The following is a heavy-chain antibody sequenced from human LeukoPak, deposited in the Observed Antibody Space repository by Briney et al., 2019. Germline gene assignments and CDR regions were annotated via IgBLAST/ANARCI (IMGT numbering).Heavy chain of an antibody. D-gene: IGHD5-18*01. CDR1: GFTLSSFG. V-gene: IGHV3-30*18. Sequence: GRSLRLSCTASGFTLSSFGMHWVRQAPGKGLEWVAVISDDGSNRYYADSVKGRFTISRDNSKNTLYLQMNSLRAVDTAVYYCAKDADTATIIYWYFDLWGRGTLVTVSS. CDR3: AKDADTATIIYWYFDL. CDR2: ISDDGSNR. J-gene: IGHJ2*01.